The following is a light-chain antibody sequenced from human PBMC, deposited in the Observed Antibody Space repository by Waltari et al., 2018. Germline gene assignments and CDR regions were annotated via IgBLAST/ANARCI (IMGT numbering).Light chain of an antibody. CDR2: NAS. Sequence: EIILTQSPVTLSSSPGERATLSCRASQSVGSSLVWYQHKPGQPPRLLIYNASKRATGISDRFSGTGSGTDFTLTISSLEPEDFAVYYCQQRSHFYTFGPGTRVDVK. J-gene: IGKJ3*01. CDR3: QQRSHFYT. V-gene: IGKV3-11*01. CDR1: QSVGSS.